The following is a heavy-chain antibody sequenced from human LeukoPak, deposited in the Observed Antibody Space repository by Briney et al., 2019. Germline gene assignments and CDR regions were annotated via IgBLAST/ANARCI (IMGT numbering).Heavy chain of an antibody. CDR1: GGSIRGYY. V-gene: IGHV4-59*01. J-gene: IGHJ3*02. CDR3: TTRRPDAFDI. CDR2: IYSSGST. Sequence: SETLSLTCNVSGGSIRGYYWSWIRQPPGKGLEWIGYIYSSGSTNYNPSLKSRVTMSVDTSKNQFSLKVSSVTAADTAVYYCTTRRPDAFDIWGQGTMVTVSS.